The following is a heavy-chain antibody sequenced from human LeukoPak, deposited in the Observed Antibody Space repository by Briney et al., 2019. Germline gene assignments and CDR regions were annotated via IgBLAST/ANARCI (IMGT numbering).Heavy chain of an antibody. CDR3: AKGTHSSSWHWYDP. CDR1: GFTSSDYY. V-gene: IGHV3-11*01. Sequence: PGRSLRLSCAASGFTSSDYYMTWIRQAPGKGLEWLSYIDSSGDVIYYADSVKGRFTISRDNAKNSVFLQMNSLRAEDTAVYYCAKGTHSSSWHWYDPWGQGTLVTVSS. J-gene: IGHJ5*02. D-gene: IGHD3-22*01. CDR2: IDSSGDVI.